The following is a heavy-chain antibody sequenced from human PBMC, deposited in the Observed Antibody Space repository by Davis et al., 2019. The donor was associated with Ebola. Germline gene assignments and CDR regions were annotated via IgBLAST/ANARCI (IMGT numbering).Heavy chain of an antibody. CDR2: INQDGSEK. J-gene: IGHJ4*02. V-gene: IGHV3-7*01. CDR3: ARDYVWGTYRTPAD. D-gene: IGHD3-16*02. Sequence: GESLKISCTASGFTSSSYCMSWVRQAPGRGLEWVANINQDGSEKSYVDSVKGRFTISRDNAKNSLSLQMNSLRADDTAVYYCARDYVWGTYRTPADWGQGTLVTVSS. CDR1: GFTSSSYC.